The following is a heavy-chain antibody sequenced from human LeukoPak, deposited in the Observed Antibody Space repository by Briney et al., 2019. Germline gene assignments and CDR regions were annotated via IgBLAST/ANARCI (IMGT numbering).Heavy chain of an antibody. V-gene: IGHV3-13*01. D-gene: IGHD3-16*01. CDR3: ARGGSPEAFDI. Sequence: GGSLRLSCATSGFIFSSYDMHWVRQATGKGLEWVSGIGKVGETYYAGSVKGRFTISRENAQNSVFLQMNSLRDGDTALYYCARGGSPEAFDIWGQGTKVTVSS. J-gene: IGHJ3*02. CDR1: GFIFSSYD. CDR2: IGKVGET.